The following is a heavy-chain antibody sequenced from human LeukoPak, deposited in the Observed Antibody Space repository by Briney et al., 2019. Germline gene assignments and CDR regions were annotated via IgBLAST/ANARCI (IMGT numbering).Heavy chain of an antibody. CDR2: MNPNSGNT. D-gene: IGHD2-21*01. V-gene: IGHV1-8*01. J-gene: IGHJ4*02. Sequence: ASVKVSCKASGYTFTSYDINWVRQATGQGLEWMGWMNPNSGNTGYAQKFQGRVTMTRNTSISTAYMELSSLRSEDTAVYYCARGLGIATGEGCGYWGQGTLVTVSS. CDR1: GYTFTSYD. CDR3: ARGLGIATGEGCGY.